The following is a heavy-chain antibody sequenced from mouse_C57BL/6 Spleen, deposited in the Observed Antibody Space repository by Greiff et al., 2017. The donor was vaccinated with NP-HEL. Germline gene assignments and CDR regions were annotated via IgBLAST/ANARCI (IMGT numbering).Heavy chain of an antibody. CDR1: GYTFTDYY. CDR3: ARLHYYGSSKYYFDY. Sequence: EVQLQQSGPELVKPGASVKISCKASGYTFTDYYMNWVKQSHGKSLEWIGDINPNNGGTSYNQKFKGKATLTVDKSSSTAYMELRSLTSEDSAVYYCARLHYYGSSKYYFDYWGQATTLTVSS. D-gene: IGHD1-1*01. J-gene: IGHJ2*01. V-gene: IGHV1-26*01. CDR2: INPNNGGT.